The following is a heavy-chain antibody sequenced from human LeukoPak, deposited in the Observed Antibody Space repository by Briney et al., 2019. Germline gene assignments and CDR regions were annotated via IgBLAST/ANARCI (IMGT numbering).Heavy chain of an antibody. CDR3: ARASVGSGYLGYYFDY. CDR1: GGSISSGDYY. V-gene: IGHV4-30-4*01. D-gene: IGHD3-22*01. CDR2: IYYSGST. Sequence: SQTLSLTCTVSGGSISSGDYYWSWIRQPPGKGLEWIGNIYYSGSTYYNPSLKSRVTISVDTSKNQFSLKLSSVTAADTAVYYCARASVGSGYLGYYFDYWGQGTLVTVSA. J-gene: IGHJ4*02.